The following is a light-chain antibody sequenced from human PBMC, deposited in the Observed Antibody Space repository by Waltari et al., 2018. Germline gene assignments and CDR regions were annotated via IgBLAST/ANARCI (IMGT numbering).Light chain of an antibody. J-gene: IGKJ1*01. CDR3: RNHVRLPGT. V-gene: IGKV3-20*01. CDR1: QSIGRY. Sequence: EIELTQSPGTLSLSPGERATLSCRASQSIGRYLVWYQQKPGQAPRLLIYAASSRATGIPDRFSGSGSGTDYSLTISRLEPDDFAVYYCRNHVRLPGTFGQGTKVEI. CDR2: AAS.